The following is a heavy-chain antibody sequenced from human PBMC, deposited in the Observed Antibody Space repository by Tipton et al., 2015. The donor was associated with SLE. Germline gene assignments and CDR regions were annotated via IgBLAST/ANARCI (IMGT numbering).Heavy chain of an antibody. J-gene: IGHJ5*02. V-gene: IGHV4-59*11. D-gene: IGHD3-3*01. CDR1: GGSISSHY. Sequence: TLSLTCTVSGGSISSHYWSWIRQPPGKGLEWIGYIYYSGSTNYNPSLKSRVTISVDTSKNQFSLKLSSVTAADTAVYYCARDPTIFGGWFDPWGQGPLVSVSS. CDR2: IYYSGST. CDR3: ARDPTIFGGWFDP.